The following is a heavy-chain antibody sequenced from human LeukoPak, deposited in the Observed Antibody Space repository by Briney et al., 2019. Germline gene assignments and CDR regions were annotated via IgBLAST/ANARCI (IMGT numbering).Heavy chain of an antibody. Sequence: ASVKVSCKASGYTFTSYGISWVRQAPGQGLEWMGWISAYNGNTNYAQKLQGRVTMTTDTSTSTAYTELRSLRSDDTAVYYCAREGPVVGRTFDYWGQGTLVTVSS. CDR1: GYTFTSYG. J-gene: IGHJ4*02. CDR2: ISAYNGNT. V-gene: IGHV1-18*01. D-gene: IGHD2-2*01. CDR3: AREGPVVGRTFDY.